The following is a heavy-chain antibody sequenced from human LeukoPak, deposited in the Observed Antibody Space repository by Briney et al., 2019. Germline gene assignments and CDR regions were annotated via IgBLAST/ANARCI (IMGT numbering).Heavy chain of an antibody. Sequence: PGGSLRLSCAVSGFTFDDYAMHWVRQVPGKGLEWVSGINWNSDSIGYAVRGRFTISRDNAKNTLYLQMDSLRAEDTAVYYCARDGPEGHAFDIWGQGTMVTVSS. CDR2: INWNSDSI. CDR3: ARDGPEGHAFDI. V-gene: IGHV3-9*01. J-gene: IGHJ3*02. CDR1: GFTFDDYA.